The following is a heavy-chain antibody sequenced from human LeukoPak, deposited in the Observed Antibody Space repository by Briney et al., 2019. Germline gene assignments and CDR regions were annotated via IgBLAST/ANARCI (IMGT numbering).Heavy chain of an antibody. CDR3: GRDPNGDYFGAYEF. CDR1: GFTFSSYA. J-gene: IGHJ3*01. V-gene: IGHV3-23*01. Sequence: GGSLRLSCAASGFTFSSYAMTWVRQAPGKGLEWVSTISASGGSSYYADSVEGRFTISRDNSKNTLYLQMNSLRVEDTAVYYCGRDPNGDYFGAYEFWGQETLVTVSA. CDR2: ISASGGSS. D-gene: IGHD4-17*01.